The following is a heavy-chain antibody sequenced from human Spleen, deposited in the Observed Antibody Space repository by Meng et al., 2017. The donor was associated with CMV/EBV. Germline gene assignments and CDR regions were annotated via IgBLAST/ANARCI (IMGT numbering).Heavy chain of an antibody. CDR3: ARGGSGRYYYGSGRYFDY. V-gene: IGHV3-21*01. Sequence: GESLKISCAASGFTFSSYSMNWVRQAPGKGLEWVSSISSSSSYIYYADSVKGRFIISRDNAKNSLYLQMNGLRAEDTAVYYCARGGSGRYYYGSGRYFDYWGQGTLVTVSS. J-gene: IGHJ4*02. D-gene: IGHD3-10*01. CDR1: GFTFSSYS. CDR2: ISSSSSYI.